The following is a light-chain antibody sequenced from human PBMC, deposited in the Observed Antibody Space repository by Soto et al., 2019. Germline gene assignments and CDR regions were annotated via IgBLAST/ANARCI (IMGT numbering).Light chain of an antibody. Sequence: DIVMTQSPDSLAVSLGERATINCKSSQSVLYSPNNKNSLAWYQQKPGQPPKLFIYWASIRESGVPDRFSCSRSGTDFSLTISSLQADDVAVYYCQQYYSTPPTFGQGTKVEIK. V-gene: IGKV4-1*01. CDR1: QSVLYSPNNKNS. J-gene: IGKJ1*01. CDR3: QQYYSTPPT. CDR2: WAS.